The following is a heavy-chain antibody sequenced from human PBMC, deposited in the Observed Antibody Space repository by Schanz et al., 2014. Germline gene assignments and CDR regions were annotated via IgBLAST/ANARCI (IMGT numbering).Heavy chain of an antibody. CDR3: ARGGPAYYFDD. CDR1: GFTFSSYA. J-gene: IGHJ4*02. V-gene: IGHV3-23*04. CDR2: ISGGGGTT. Sequence: VQLVESGGGLAQPGGSLRLSCAASGFTFSSYAMSWVRQAPGKGLEWVSAISGGGGTTYYTDSVKGRFTISRDNSKNTVYIQMNSLRAEDTAVYYCARGGPAYYFDDWGQGTLVTVSS.